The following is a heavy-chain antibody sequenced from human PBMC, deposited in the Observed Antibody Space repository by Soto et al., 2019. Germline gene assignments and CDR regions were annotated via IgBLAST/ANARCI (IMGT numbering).Heavy chain of an antibody. D-gene: IGHD6-13*01. CDR1: GGSISSYY. V-gene: IGHV4-59*01. Sequence: QVQLQESGPGLVKPSETLSLTCTVSGGSISSYYWSWIRQPPVKGLEWIGYIYYSGSTNYNPSLKSRVTISVDTSKNQFYLKLSSVTAADTAVYYGARDRAAAGKGPSVYYGMDVWRQGTTVTVSS. J-gene: IGHJ6*02. CDR2: IYYSGST. CDR3: ARDRAAAGKGPSVYYGMDV.